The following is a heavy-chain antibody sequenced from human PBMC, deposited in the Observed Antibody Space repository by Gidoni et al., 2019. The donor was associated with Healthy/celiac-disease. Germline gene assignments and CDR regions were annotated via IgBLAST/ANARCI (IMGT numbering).Heavy chain of an antibody. CDR1: GRSISTSSHD. J-gene: IGHJ5*02. V-gene: IGHV4-39*01. Sequence: QPQLQESGPGLVKPSETLSFTGTVFGRSISTSSHDWGWIRQPPVKGLEWIGSIYYSESTYYDASLESGINISVDTSKNQFSLKLSSVTAANTAVYYWTGTHNYDFWSGGMAWFDPWGQGTLVTVSS. CDR3: TGTHNYDFWSGGMAWFDP. CDR2: IYYSEST. D-gene: IGHD3-3*01.